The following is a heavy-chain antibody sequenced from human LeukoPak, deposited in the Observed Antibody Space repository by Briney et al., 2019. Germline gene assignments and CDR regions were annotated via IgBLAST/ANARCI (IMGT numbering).Heavy chain of an antibody. CDR2: IYYSGST. D-gene: IGHD3-22*01. V-gene: IGHV4-59*01. CDR3: AREGLRYYDSSGYYLD. Sequence: PSETLSLTCTVSGGSISSYYWSWIRQPPRKGLEWIGYIYYSGSTNYNPSLKSRVTISVDTSKNQFSLKLSSVTAADTAVYYCAREGLRYYDSSGYYLDWGQGTLVTVSS. CDR1: GGSISSYY. J-gene: IGHJ4*02.